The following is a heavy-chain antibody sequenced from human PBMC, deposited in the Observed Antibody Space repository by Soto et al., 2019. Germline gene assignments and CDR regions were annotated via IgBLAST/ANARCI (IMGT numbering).Heavy chain of an antibody. CDR3: ARDLSWGSNWYYYMDV. V-gene: IGHV3-48*01. D-gene: IGHD7-27*01. Sequence: LRLSCATSGFILSDCAMNWVRQAPGKGLEWVSYISSSSSVIDYADSVKGRFTVSRDNARNSLYLQMNSLRAEDTALYYCARDLSWGSNWYYYMDVWGKGTTVTVSS. CDR1: GFILSDCA. J-gene: IGHJ6*03. CDR2: ISSSSSVI.